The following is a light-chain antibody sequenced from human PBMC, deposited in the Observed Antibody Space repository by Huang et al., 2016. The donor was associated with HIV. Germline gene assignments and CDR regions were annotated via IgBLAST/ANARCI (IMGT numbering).Light chain of an antibody. J-gene: IGKJ3*01. CDR3: QQLSTYPRT. V-gene: IGKV1-9*01. Sequence: IQLTQSPSPLSASVGDRVTITCRASQGIGSSLAWYQQTPGKAPKLLIYAASTLQSGVPSRFSGSGSGKDFTLTVSSLQPEDFETYYCQQLSTYPRTFGPGTKVDIK. CDR2: AAS. CDR1: QGIGSS.